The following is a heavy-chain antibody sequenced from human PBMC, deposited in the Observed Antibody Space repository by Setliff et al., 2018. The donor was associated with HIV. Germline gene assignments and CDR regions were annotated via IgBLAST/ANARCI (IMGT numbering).Heavy chain of an antibody. CDR1: GGSFSGYY. CDR2: INHSGSH. CDR3: ARGDGYSGYDDY. J-gene: IGHJ4*02. V-gene: IGHV4-34*01. D-gene: IGHD5-12*01. Sequence: SETLSLTCAVYGGSFSGYYWSWIRQPPGKGLEWIGEINHSGSHNYSPSLKSRVTISVDTSKTQFSLKLSSVTAADTAVDYCARGDGYSGYDDYWGQGTLVTVSS.